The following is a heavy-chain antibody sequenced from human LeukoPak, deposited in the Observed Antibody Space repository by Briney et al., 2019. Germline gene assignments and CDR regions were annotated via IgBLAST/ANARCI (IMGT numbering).Heavy chain of an antibody. CDR1: GFTFSSYA. V-gene: IGHV3-23*01. CDR2: ISGSGGST. J-gene: IGHJ3*01. D-gene: IGHD6-19*01. CDR3: AKDVQWLSAFDF. Sequence: GGSLRLSCAASGFTFSSYAMNWVRQAPGKGLEWVSVISGSGGSTNYADSVKGRFTISRDSSKNTVHLQMNSLRAEDTAVYYCAKDVQWLSAFDFWGQGTMVTVSS.